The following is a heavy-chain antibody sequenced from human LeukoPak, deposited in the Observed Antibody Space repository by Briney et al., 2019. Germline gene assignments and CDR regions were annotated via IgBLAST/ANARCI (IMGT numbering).Heavy chain of an antibody. D-gene: IGHD3-22*01. V-gene: IGHV3-7*01. Sequence: PGGSLRLSCAASGFTFSSYWMSWVRQAPGKGLEWVANIKQDGSEKYYVDSVKGRFTISRDNAKNSLYLQMNSLRAEDTAVYYCASLFYYDSSGYYSPDAFDIWGQGTMVTVSS. CDR2: IKQDGSEK. CDR1: GFTFSSYW. CDR3: ASLFYYDSSGYYSPDAFDI. J-gene: IGHJ3*02.